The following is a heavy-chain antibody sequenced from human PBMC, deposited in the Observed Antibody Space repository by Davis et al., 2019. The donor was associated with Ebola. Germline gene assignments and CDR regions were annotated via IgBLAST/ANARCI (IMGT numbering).Heavy chain of an antibody. CDR1: GFTFSSYS. CDR2: IKQDGSEK. Sequence: GGSLRLSCAASGFTFSSYSMSWVRQAPGKGLEWVANIKQDGSEKYYVDSVKGRFTISRDNAKNSLYLQMNSLRAEDTAVYYCARDRPWLQLGDYYYGMDVWGQGTTVTVSS. CDR3: ARDRPWLQLGDYYYGMDV. D-gene: IGHD5-24*01. J-gene: IGHJ6*02. V-gene: IGHV3-7*03.